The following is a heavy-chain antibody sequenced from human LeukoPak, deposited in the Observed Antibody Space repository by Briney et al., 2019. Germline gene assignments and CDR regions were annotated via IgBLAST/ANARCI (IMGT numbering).Heavy chain of an antibody. CDR1: GGSISTRSYY. J-gene: IGHJ3*02. Sequence: SETLSLTCTVSGGSISTRSYYWGWIRQPPGKGLKWIGTIYYSGSTYYNPSFKSRVTISVDTSKNQFSLKLSSVTAADTAVYYCARTNSGSIDAFDIWGQGTMVTVSS. CDR3: ARTNSGSIDAFDI. CDR2: IYYSGST. D-gene: IGHD1-26*01. V-gene: IGHV4-39*01.